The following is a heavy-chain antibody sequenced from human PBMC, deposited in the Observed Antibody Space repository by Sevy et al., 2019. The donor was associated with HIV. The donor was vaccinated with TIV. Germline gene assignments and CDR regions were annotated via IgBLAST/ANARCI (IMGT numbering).Heavy chain of an antibody. Sequence: GGSLRLSCEASGFTFTRYAFHWVRQAPGKGLEWVAVISKEGTNKYYIDSVKGRFTMSRYNSRNTLFLQMERLRAEDTAMYFCARDPHAVPHWGSFDSWGQGTLVTVSS. CDR2: ISKEGTNK. V-gene: IGHV3-30-3*01. CDR3: ARDPHAVPHWGSFDS. J-gene: IGHJ4*02. D-gene: IGHD3-16*01. CDR1: GFTFTRYA.